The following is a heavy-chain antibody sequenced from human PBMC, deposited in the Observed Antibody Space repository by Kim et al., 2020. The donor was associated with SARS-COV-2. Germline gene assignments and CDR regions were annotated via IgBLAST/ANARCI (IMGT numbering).Heavy chain of an antibody. CDR3: ARVVGSTGYYFDS. D-gene: IGHD1-26*01. Sequence: GGSLRLSCRASGFTFSDHYMTWIRQAPGKGLEWISYITNSGSYTNYADSVKGRFTISKDNAKSSLYLQMNSLRADDTAVYYCARVVGSTGYYFDSWGQGTLVTVSS. V-gene: IGHV3-11*05. J-gene: IGHJ4*02. CDR1: GFTFSDHY. CDR2: ITNSGSYT.